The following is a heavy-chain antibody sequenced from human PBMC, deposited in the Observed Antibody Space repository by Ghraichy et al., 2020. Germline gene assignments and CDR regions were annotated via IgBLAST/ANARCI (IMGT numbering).Heavy chain of an antibody. CDR2: ITHSGST. D-gene: IGHD3-9*01. V-gene: IGHV4-34*01. CDR1: VGSFSGRW. CDR3: ARGSPYYDVLTGYYFQPRAFDI. Sequence: GSLRLSCAVYVGSFSGRWWSWIRQPPGKGLEWIGEITHSGSTNYNPSLKSRVIMSVDTSKNQFSLKLSSVTAADTAVYYCARGSPYYDVLTGYYFQPRAFDIWGQGTMITVSS. J-gene: IGHJ3*02.